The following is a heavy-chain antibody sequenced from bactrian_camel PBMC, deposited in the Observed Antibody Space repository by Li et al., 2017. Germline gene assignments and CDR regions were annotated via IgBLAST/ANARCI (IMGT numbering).Heavy chain of an antibody. V-gene: IGHV3S1*01. CDR3: AKDASLWETWDYAHNY. CDR1: GFTLSSYR. J-gene: IGHJ4*01. CDR2: ISPRGNGT. D-gene: IGHD1*01. Sequence: LVESGGGSVQAGGSLRVSCAASGFTLSSYRTYWVRQAPGKGLEWVSTISPRGNGTYYADSVKGRFTISRDNAENTVFLQLNSLKTEDTAMYYCAKDASLWETWDYAHNYWGQGTQVTVS.